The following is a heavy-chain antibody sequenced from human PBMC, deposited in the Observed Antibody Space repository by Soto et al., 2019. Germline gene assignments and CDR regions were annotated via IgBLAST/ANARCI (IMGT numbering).Heavy chain of an antibody. D-gene: IGHD5-12*01. Sequence: QVQLVQSGAEVKKPGSSVKVSCKASGGTFSSYAISWVRQAPGQGLEWMGGIIPIFGTANYAQKFQGRVTITADESTSKAYLELSSLRAEDTAVYYCARDRAGYGSYYGMDVWGQGSTVTAAS. CDR3: ARDRAGYGSYYGMDV. CDR2: IIPIFGTA. CDR1: GGTFSSYA. J-gene: IGHJ6*02. V-gene: IGHV1-69*01.